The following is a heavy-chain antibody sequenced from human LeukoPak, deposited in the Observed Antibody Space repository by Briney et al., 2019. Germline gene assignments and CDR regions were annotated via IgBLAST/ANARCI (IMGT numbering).Heavy chain of an antibody. CDR1: GGSISSSNW. D-gene: IGHD3-16*02. CDR2: IHHDGRI. J-gene: IGHJ4*02. CDR3: ARSHDHLWGNYPDY. V-gene: IGHV4-4*02. Sequence: PSETLSLTCAVSGGSISSSNWWSWVRQPPGEGLEWIGEIHHDGRINYNPSLKSRVTLSVDKSKNQFSLRLNSVTAADTAMYYCARSHDHLWGNYPDYWGQGTLVTVSS.